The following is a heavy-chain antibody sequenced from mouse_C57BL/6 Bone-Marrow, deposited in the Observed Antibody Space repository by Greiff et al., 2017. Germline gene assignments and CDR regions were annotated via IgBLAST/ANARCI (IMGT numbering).Heavy chain of an antibody. CDR2: IDPEDGET. J-gene: IGHJ4*01. CDR1: GFNIKDYY. CDR3: AKNYGGSAMDY. Sequence: EVQLQQSGAELVKPGASVKLSCTASGFNIKDYYMHWVKQRTEQGLEWIGRIDPEDGETKYAPKFQGKATITAATSSNTSYLQLCSLTSADTADYYCAKNYGGSAMDYWGQGTSVTVSS. V-gene: IGHV14-2*01. D-gene: IGHD1-1*01.